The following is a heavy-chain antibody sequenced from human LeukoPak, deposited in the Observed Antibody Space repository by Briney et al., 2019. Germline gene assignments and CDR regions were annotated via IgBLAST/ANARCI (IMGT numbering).Heavy chain of an antibody. D-gene: IGHD6-13*01. CDR3: ARVVSSSWYRNWFDP. CDR2: IWYDGRNK. Sequence: WGSLRLSCAASGFTFSSYGMHWVRQAPGKGLEWVAVIWYDGRNKYYADSVKGRFTISRDNSKNTLYLQMNSLRAEDTAVYYCARVVSSSWYRNWFDPWGQGTLVTVSS. J-gene: IGHJ5*02. V-gene: IGHV3-33*01. CDR1: GFTFSSYG.